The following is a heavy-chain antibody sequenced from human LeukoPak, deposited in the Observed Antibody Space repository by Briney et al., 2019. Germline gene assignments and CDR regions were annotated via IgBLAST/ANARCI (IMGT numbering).Heavy chain of an antibody. J-gene: IGHJ4*02. D-gene: IGHD7-27*01. CDR2: IKQDGSEK. CDR3: GRGHWGLDY. CDR1: GFTFSSYW. V-gene: IGHV3-7*01. Sequence: QSGGSLRLSCAASGFTFSSYWMSWVRQAPGKGLEWVANIKQDGSEKYYVDSVKGRFTTSRDNAKSSLYLQMNSLRAEDTAVYYCGRGHWGLDYWGQGALVTVSS.